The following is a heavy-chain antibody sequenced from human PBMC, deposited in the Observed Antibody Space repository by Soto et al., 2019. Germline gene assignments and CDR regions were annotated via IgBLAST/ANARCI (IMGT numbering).Heavy chain of an antibody. CDR1: GFIFSSYG. Sequence: GGSLRLSCAASGFIFSSYGIHWVRQPPGKGLEWVAHISYDGTNKHYADSVKGRLTISRGNSKNTLYLQMNSLTPEDTALYYCAKDSYYHDSSGYYIFDFWGQGTLVTVSS. J-gene: IGHJ4*02. D-gene: IGHD3-22*01. V-gene: IGHV3-30*18. CDR2: ISYDGTNK. CDR3: AKDSYYHDSSGYYIFDF.